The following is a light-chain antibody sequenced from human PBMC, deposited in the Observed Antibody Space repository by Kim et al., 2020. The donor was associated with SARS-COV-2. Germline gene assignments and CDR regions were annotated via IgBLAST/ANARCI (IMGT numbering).Light chain of an antibody. CDR1: SSDIGSYNL. CDR2: AGT. CDR3: SSYAGSHTYV. V-gene: IGLV2-23*01. J-gene: IGLJ1*01. Sequence: GQSITISCTGTSSDIGSYNLVSWYQQHPGRAPKLMIYAGTERPSGVSDRFSGSKSGYTASLTISGLQAEDEANYFCSSYAGSHTYVFGPGTKSPS.